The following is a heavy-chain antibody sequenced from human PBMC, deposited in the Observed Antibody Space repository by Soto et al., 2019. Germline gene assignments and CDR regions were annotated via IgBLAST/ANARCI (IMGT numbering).Heavy chain of an antibody. J-gene: IGHJ4*02. Sequence: GGSLRLSCAAYGFPLSSYGMHWVRQAPGKGWEWVAFIWHDGGNKFYAESVKGRFTISRDNSKNTLYLQMTSLSAEDTAMYYCARDGDVNTGFGKDYWGQGTLVTVSS. CDR3: ARDGDVNTGFGKDY. D-gene: IGHD3-16*01. CDR1: GFPLSSYG. V-gene: IGHV3-33*01. CDR2: IWHDGGNK.